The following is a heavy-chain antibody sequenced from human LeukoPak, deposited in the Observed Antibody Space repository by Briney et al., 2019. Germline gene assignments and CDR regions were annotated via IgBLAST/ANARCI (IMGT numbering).Heavy chain of an antibody. D-gene: IGHD5-24*01. CDR1: GYTLTGYY. Sequence: ASVKVSCKASGYTLTGYYMHWVRQGPGQGLEWMGWINPNSGDTNYAQRFQGRVTMTRDTSISTAYMELSRLSSDDTAVYYCARDDGYVPFDYWGQGTLVTVSS. CDR2: INPNSGDT. V-gene: IGHV1-2*02. CDR3: ARDDGYVPFDY. J-gene: IGHJ4*02.